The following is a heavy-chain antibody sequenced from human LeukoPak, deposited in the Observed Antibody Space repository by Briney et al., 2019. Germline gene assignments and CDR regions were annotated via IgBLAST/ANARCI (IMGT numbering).Heavy chain of an antibody. CDR3: ARDLGYYDSSGYSLGY. V-gene: IGHV4-31*11. D-gene: IGHD3-22*01. Sequence: SQTLSLTCAVSGGSISSGGYYWSWIRQHPGKGLEWIGYIYYSGSTYYNPSLKSRVTISVDRSKNQFSLKLSSVTAADTAVYYCARDLGYYDSSGYSLGYWGQGTLVTVSS. J-gene: IGHJ4*02. CDR1: GGSISSGGYY. CDR2: IYYSGST.